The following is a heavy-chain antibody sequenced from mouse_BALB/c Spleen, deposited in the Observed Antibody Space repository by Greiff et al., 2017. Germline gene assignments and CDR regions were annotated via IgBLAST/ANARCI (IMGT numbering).Heavy chain of an antibody. CDR2: INPSNGRT. CDR3: ARRGRYDYFDY. Sequence: QVQLQQPGAELVKPGASVKLSRKASGYTFTSYWMHWVKQRPGQGLEWIGEINPSNGRTNYNEKFKSKATLTVDKSSSTAYMQLSSLTSEDSAVYYCARRGRYDYFDYWGQGTTLTVSS. V-gene: IGHV1S81*02. D-gene: IGHD2-14*01. J-gene: IGHJ2*01. CDR1: GYTFTSYW.